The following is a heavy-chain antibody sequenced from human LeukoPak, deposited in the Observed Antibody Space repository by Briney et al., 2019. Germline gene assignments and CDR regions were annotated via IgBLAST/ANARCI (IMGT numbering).Heavy chain of an antibody. CDR2: ISAYNGNT. J-gene: IGHJ5*02. V-gene: IGHV1-18*01. CDR3: AREGPPYSSGFFPSNSWFDP. Sequence: ASVKVSCKASGYTFTSYGISWVRQAPGQGLEWMGWISAYNGNTNYAQKLQGRVTMTTDTSTSTAYMELRSLRSDDTAVYYCAREGPPYSSGFFPSNSWFDPWGQGTLVTVSS. D-gene: IGHD6-19*01. CDR1: GYTFTSYG.